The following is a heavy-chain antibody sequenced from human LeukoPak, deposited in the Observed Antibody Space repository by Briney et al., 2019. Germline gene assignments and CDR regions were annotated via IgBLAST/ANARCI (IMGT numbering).Heavy chain of an antibody. CDR3: AKRGQWLVPGYYYYGMDV. D-gene: IGHD6-19*01. J-gene: IGHJ6*02. CDR2: ISGSGGST. Sequence: GGSLRLSCAASGFTFSSYAMSWVRQAPGKGLEWVSAISGSGGSTYYADSVKGRFTISRDNSKNTLYLQMNSLRAEDTAVYYCAKRGQWLVPGYYYYGMDVWGQGTTVTVSS. CDR1: GFTFSSYA. V-gene: IGHV3-23*01.